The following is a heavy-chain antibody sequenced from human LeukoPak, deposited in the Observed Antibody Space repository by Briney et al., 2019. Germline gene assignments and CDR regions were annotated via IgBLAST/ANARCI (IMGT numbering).Heavy chain of an antibody. D-gene: IGHD2-8*01. J-gene: IGHJ4*02. V-gene: IGHV3-20*04. CDR1: GFPFDDYG. CDR3: AREDCTNGVCSHFDY. Sequence: GESLKISCAASGFPFDDYGMSWVRQAPGKGLEWVSGINWNGGSTGYADSVKGRFTISRDNAKNSLYLQMNSLRAEDTALYYCAREDCTNGVCSHFDYWGQGTLVTVSS. CDR2: INWNGGST.